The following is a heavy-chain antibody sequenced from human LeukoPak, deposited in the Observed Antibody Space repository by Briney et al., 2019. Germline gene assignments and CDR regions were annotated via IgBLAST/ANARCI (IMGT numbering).Heavy chain of an antibody. CDR3: ARVWYYYDSSGHYFFDY. Sequence: PSETLSLTCSVSGGSISSSSYYWGWIRQPPGKGLEWVGTIYYSGSTYYNPSLKSRVTISVDTSKNQFSLKLSSVTAADTAVYYCARVWYYYDSSGHYFFDYWGQGTLVTVSS. J-gene: IGHJ4*02. D-gene: IGHD3-22*01. V-gene: IGHV4-39*07. CDR2: IYYSGST. CDR1: GGSISSSSYY.